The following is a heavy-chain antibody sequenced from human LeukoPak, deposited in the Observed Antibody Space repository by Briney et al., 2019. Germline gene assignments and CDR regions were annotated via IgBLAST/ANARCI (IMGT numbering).Heavy chain of an antibody. V-gene: IGHV3-7*01. CDR1: GFIIGSYW. Sequence: GSLRLSCVASGFIIGSYWMSWVHQAPGKGLEWVANIRQDGSEKYYVDSVKGRLTISRDNAKNSLYLQMNNLTAADTAIYYCARAGYYGDDAFDLWGQGTRVTVSS. CDR3: ARAGYYGDDAFDL. D-gene: IGHD2/OR15-2a*01. CDR2: IRQDGSEK. J-gene: IGHJ3*01.